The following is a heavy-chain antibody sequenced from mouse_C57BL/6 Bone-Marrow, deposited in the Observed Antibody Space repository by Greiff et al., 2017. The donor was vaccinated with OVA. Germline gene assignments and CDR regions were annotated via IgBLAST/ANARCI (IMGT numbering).Heavy chain of an antibody. V-gene: IGHV1-42*01. CDR3: ANYYGSSYSWYFDV. CDR1: GYSFTGYY. CDR2: INPSTGGT. D-gene: IGHD1-1*01. Sequence: VQLQQSGPELVKPGASVKISCKASGYSFTGYYMNWVKQSPEKSLEWIGEINPSTGGTTYNQKFKAKATLTVDKSSSTAYMQLKSLTSEDSAVYYCANYYGSSYSWYFDVWGTGTTVTVSS. J-gene: IGHJ1*03.